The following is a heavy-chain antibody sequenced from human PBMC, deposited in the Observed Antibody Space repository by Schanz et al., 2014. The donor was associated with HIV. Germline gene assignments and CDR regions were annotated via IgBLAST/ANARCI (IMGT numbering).Heavy chain of an antibody. CDR3: AKDNGWPLASYYGMDV. D-gene: IGHD6-19*01. Sequence: EVQLLESGGGLKQPGGSLRLSCAASGFIFDEYAMHWVRQGPGKGLEWVSGISWNSGSIGYADSVKGRFTISRDNVKNSLYLQMNSLRAEDTALYYCAKDNGWPLASYYGMDVWGQGTTVTVS. CDR2: ISWNSGSI. J-gene: IGHJ6*02. CDR1: GFIFDEYA. V-gene: IGHV3-9*01.